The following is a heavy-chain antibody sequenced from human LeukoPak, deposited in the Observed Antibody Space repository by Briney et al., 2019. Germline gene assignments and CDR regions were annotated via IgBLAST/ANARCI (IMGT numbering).Heavy chain of an antibody. Sequence: SETLSLTCTVSGGSISSSVYYWGWIRQPPGKGLEWIGNIYYSGTTYYNPSLKSRVTISLDTSKNQLSLKLSSVTAADTAVYYCAREGSSSWPPYWGQGTLVTVSS. D-gene: IGHD6-13*01. CDR3: AREGSSSWPPY. J-gene: IGHJ4*02. V-gene: IGHV4-39*07. CDR2: IYYSGTT. CDR1: GGSISSSVYY.